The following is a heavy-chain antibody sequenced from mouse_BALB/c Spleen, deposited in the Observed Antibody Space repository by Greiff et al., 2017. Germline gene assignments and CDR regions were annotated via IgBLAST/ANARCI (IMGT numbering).Heavy chain of an antibody. CDR1: GFTFSSYG. D-gene: IGHD2-1*01. V-gene: IGHV5-6*01. CDR2: ISSGGSYT. Sequence: EVQGVESGGDLVKPGGSLKLSCAASGFTFSSYGMSWVRQTPDKRLEWVATISSGGSYTYYPDSVKGRFTISRDNAKNTLYLQMSSLKSEDTAMYYCARRYGNYAYYFDYWGQGTTLTVSS. CDR3: ARRYGNYAYYFDY. J-gene: IGHJ2*01.